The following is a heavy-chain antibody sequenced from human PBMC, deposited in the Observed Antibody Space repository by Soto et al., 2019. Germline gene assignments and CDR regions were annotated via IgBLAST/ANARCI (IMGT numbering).Heavy chain of an antibody. V-gene: IGHV4-30-2*01. D-gene: IGHD2-2*03. Sequence: QLQLQESGSGLVKPSETLSLTCAVSGGSISSGGYSWTWIRQPPGRGLEWIGYFSHGGDTYYNPSLKSRVTISVDRSKNQSSLKLNSVTAADTAVYYCARINGYCTTTSCYGMDVWGQGTTVTVSS. CDR1: GGSISSGGYS. CDR2: FSHGGDT. J-gene: IGHJ6*02. CDR3: ARINGYCTTTSCYGMDV.